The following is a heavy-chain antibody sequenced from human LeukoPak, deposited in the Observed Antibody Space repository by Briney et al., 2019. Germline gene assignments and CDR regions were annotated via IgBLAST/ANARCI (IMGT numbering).Heavy chain of an antibody. Sequence: GESLKISCQGSGYSFTSYWIGWVRQMPGKGLEWMGIIYPGDSDTRYSPSFQGQVTISADKSISTAYLQWSSLKASDTAMYYCASLSIVVVSTDAFDIWGQGTMATVSS. CDR3: ASLSIVVVSTDAFDI. D-gene: IGHD3-22*01. CDR2: IYPGDSDT. CDR1: GYSFTSYW. J-gene: IGHJ3*02. V-gene: IGHV5-51*01.